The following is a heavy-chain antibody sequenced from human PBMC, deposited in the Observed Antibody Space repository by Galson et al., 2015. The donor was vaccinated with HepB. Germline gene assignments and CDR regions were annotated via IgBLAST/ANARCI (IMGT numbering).Heavy chain of an antibody. CDR3: ARENSGTYYGYFDY. Sequence: SLRLSCAASGFTFSHYAMHWVRQAPGKGLEWVATISYDGSNKYYADPVRGRFTISRDNSKNTVSQQMNSLSPEATAVYYCARENSGTYYGYFDYWGQGTLVTVSS. J-gene: IGHJ4*02. V-gene: IGHV3-30-3*01. CDR1: GFTFSHYA. CDR2: ISYDGSNK. D-gene: IGHD1-26*01.